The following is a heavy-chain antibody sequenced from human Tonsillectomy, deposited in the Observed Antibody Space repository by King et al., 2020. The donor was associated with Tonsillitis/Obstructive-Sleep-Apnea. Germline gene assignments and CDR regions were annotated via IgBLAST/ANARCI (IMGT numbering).Heavy chain of an antibody. CDR1: GFTFSSYG. CDR2: IWYDGSNE. CDR3: ARPTVDIVATIGVALAY. J-gene: IGHJ4*02. Sequence: VQLVESGGGVVQPGRSLRLSCAASGFTFSSYGMHWVRQAPGKGLEWVAVIWYDGSNENYADSVKGRFTISRDNSKNTLYLQMNSLRAEDTAVYFCARPTVDIVATIGVALAYWGQGTLVTVSS. D-gene: IGHD5-12*01. V-gene: IGHV3-33*01.